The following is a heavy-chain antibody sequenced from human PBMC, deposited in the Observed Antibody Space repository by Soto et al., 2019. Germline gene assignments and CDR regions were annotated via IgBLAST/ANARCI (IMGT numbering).Heavy chain of an antibody. CDR3: ARDPTGTTEGDAFDI. J-gene: IGHJ3*02. CDR2: LDPVDDET. D-gene: IGHD1-1*01. Sequence: ASVKVSCKDSGATLTESFIHWVRQAPGKGLEWMGGLDPVDDETVYAETFQDRVTMTEDTSTDTAYLSLSSLRSEDTAVYYCARDPTGTTEGDAFDIWGQGTMVTVSS. CDR1: GATLTESF. V-gene: IGHV1-24*01.